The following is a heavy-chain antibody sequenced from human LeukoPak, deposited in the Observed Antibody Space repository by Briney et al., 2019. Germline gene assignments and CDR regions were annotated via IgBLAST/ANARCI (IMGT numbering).Heavy chain of an antibody. CDR1: GFTFSNYA. CDR3: AREIIRWYANDY. Sequence: PGGSLRLSCAASGFTFSNYAINWVRQAPGKGLEWVSSISSSSSYIYYADSVKGRFTISRDNAKNSLYLQMNSLRAEDTAVYYCAREIIRWYANDYWGQGTLVTVSS. V-gene: IGHV3-21*01. J-gene: IGHJ4*02. CDR2: ISSSSSYI. D-gene: IGHD4-23*01.